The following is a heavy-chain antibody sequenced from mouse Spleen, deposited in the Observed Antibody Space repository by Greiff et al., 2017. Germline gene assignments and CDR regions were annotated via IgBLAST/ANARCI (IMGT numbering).Heavy chain of an antibody. J-gene: IGHJ4*01. V-gene: IGHV1-64*01. CDR2: IHPNSGST. Sequence: VQLQQPGAELVKPGASVKLSCKASGYTFTSYWMHWVKQRPGQGLEWIGMIHPNSGSTNYNEKFKSKATLTVDKSSSTAYMQLSSLTSEDSAVYYCARGSEDYGYAMDYWGQGTSVTVSS. CDR1: GYTFTSYW. D-gene: IGHD2-4*01. CDR3: ARGSEDYGYAMDY.